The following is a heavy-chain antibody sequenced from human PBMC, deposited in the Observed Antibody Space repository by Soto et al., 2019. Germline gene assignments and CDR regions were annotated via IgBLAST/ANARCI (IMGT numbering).Heavy chain of an antibody. J-gene: IGHJ4*02. D-gene: IGHD4-17*01. Sequence: EVQLVESGGGLVQPGGSLRLSCTDSGFTFSGDWMHWVRQAPGKGLVWVSRLGPHENGLNYADSVKGRFTISRDNAKNTLYLHMNNLRVEDTAFYFCTRETFGDRDYWGQGTLVTVSS. CDR3: TRETFGDRDY. V-gene: IGHV3-74*01. CDR2: LGPHENGL. CDR1: GFTFSGDW.